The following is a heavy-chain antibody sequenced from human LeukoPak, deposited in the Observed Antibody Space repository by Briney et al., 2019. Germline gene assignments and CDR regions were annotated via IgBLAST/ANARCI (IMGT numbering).Heavy chain of an antibody. CDR2: ISSSGSTI. D-gene: IGHD3-10*01. CDR3: ARAQELLWFGELRALDY. V-gene: IGHV3-48*03. Sequence: GGSLRLSCAASGFTFSSYEMNWVRQAPGKGLEWVSYISSSGSTIYYADSVKGRFTISRGNAKNSLYLQMNSLRAEDTAVYYCARAQELLWFGELRALDYWGQGTLVTVSS. CDR1: GFTFSSYE. J-gene: IGHJ4*02.